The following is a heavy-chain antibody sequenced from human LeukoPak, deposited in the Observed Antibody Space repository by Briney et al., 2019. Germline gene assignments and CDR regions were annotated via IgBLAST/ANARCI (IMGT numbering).Heavy chain of an antibody. CDR2: IIPIFGTA. J-gene: IGHJ4*02. V-gene: IGHV1-69*05. Sequence: SVKVSCKASGGTFSSYAISWVRQAPGQGLEWMGGIIPIFGTANYAQKFQGRVTITTDESTSTACMELSSLRSEDTAVYYCARGRTVTTPFDYWGQGTLVTVSS. CDR3: ARGRTVTTPFDY. CDR1: GGTFSSYA. D-gene: IGHD4-17*01.